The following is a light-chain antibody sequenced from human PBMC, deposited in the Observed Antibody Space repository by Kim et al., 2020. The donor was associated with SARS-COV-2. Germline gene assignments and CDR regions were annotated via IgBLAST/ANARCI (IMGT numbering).Light chain of an antibody. CDR2: STN. CDR1: SDSVSTNYY. CDR3: VLYMGSGISV. Sequence: QAVVTQEPSFSVSPGGTVTLTCGLSSDSVSTNYYPSWYQQTPGQAPRTLIYSTNIRSSGVPDRFSGSMLGNKAALTITGAQADDESDYYCVLYMGSGISVFGGGTQLTVL. V-gene: IGLV8-61*01. J-gene: IGLJ3*02.